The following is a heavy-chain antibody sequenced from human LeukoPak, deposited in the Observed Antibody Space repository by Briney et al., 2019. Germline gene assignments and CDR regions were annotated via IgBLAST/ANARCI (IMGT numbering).Heavy chain of an antibody. J-gene: IGHJ3*02. V-gene: IGHV3-73*01. Sequence: GGSLKLSCAASGFTFSGSAMHWVRQASGKGLEWVGRIRSKANSYATAYAASVKGRFTISRDDSKNTAYLQMNSLKTEDTAVYYCTRPGVVPIWGQGTMVTVSS. D-gene: IGHD2-15*01. CDR1: GFTFSGSA. CDR3: TRPGVVPI. CDR2: IRSKANSYAT.